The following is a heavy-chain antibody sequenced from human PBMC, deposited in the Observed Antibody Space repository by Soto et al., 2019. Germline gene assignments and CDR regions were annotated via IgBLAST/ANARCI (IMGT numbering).Heavy chain of an antibody. CDR1: GGSISSYY. CDR2: IYYSGST. Sequence: SETLSLTCTVSGGSISSYYWSWIRQPPGKGLEWIGNIYYSGSTNYNPSLKSRVTISVDTSKNQCSLKLSSVTAADTAVYYCARERYYGMDVWGQGTTVTVSS. CDR3: ARERYYGMDV. J-gene: IGHJ6*02. V-gene: IGHV4-59*01.